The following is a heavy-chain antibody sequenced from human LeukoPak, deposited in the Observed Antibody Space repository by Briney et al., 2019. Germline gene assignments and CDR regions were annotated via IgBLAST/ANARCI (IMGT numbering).Heavy chain of an antibody. Sequence: GGSLRLSCAASRFTFSNYEFNWVRQAPGKGLEWVSDISSSGSTIKYADSVKGRFTISRDNAKNSLYLQMNSLRAEDTAVYYCASGSYRYLAFDIWGQGTMVTVSA. CDR1: RFTFSNYE. CDR3: ASGSYRYLAFDI. D-gene: IGHD3-16*02. J-gene: IGHJ3*02. CDR2: ISSSGSTI. V-gene: IGHV3-48*03.